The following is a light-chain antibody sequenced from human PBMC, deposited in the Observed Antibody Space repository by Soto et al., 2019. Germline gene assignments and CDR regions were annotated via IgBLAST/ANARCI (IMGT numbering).Light chain of an antibody. V-gene: IGKV3-20*01. J-gene: IGKJ5*01. CDR2: GAS. CDR3: QQYGSSPQT. CDR1: QSVSSSY. Sequence: EIVLTQSPGTLSLSPGERATLSCRASQSVSSSYLAWYQQKPGQAPRLLIYGASSRATGIPDRFSGSGSGTDFTLTISRLEPEDFTVYCRQQYGSSPQTFGQGTRLEIK.